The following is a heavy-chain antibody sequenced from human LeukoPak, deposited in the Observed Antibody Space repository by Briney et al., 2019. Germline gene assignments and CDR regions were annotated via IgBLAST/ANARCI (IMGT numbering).Heavy chain of an antibody. CDR2: ISYDGSNK. D-gene: IGHD3-22*01. Sequence: GGSLRLSCAASGFTFSSSAMSWVRQAPGKGLEWVAVISYDGSNKYYADSVKGRFTISRDNSKNTLYLQMNSLRAEDTAVYYCAKDIGVSGYDYWGQGTLVTVSS. CDR1: GFTFSSSA. CDR3: AKDIGVSGYDY. J-gene: IGHJ4*02. V-gene: IGHV3-30*18.